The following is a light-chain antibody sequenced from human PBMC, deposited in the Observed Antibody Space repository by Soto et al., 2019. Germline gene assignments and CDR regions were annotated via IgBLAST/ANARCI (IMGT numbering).Light chain of an antibody. V-gene: IGKV3-11*01. CDR3: QQRENWPLT. CDR2: DAS. CDR1: QSVNTF. J-gene: IGKJ4*01. Sequence: EIVLTQSPATVSSSPGERATLSCRASQSVNTFLAWYQQRAGQAPRLVIYDASRRATGIPARFSGSGSGTDFTLTISSLEPEDFAVYDCQQRENWPLTFGGGTKVEIK.